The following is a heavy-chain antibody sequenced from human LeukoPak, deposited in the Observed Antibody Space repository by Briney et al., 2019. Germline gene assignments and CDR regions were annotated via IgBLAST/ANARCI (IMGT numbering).Heavy chain of an antibody. CDR3: ARVRGDGWFDYMDV. CDR2: IYTSGST. CDR1: GGSISSYY. D-gene: IGHD3-10*01. V-gene: IGHV4-4*07. Sequence: SETLSLTCTVSGGSISSYYWSWIRQPAGKGLEWIGRIYTSGSTNYNPSLKSRVTMSVDTSKNQFSLKLRSVTAADTAVYYCARVRGDGWFDYMDVWGKGTTVTVS. J-gene: IGHJ6*03.